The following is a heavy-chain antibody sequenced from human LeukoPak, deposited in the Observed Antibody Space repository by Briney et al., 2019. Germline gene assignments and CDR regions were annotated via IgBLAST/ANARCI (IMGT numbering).Heavy chain of an antibody. CDR1: GFTFSDYY. J-gene: IGHJ4*02. D-gene: IGHD6-19*01. V-gene: IGHV3-23*01. CDR3: AKGPLTEVAGTTWDF. Sequence: GGSLRLSCAASGFTFSDYYMSWVRQAPGKGLEWVSAISGSGGSTNYADSVKGRFTISRDNSKNTLYLQMNSLRAEDTAVYYCAKGPLTEVAGTTWDFWGQGTLVTVSS. CDR2: ISGSGGST.